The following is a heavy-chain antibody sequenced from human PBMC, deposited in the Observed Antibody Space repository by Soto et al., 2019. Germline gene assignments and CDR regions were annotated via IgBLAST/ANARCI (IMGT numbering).Heavy chain of an antibody. CDR2: IWYDGSNK. D-gene: IGHD6-13*01. CDR1: GFTFSSYC. CDR3: ARELAAAGTYYYYYMDV. V-gene: IGHV3-33*01. Sequence: GGSLRLSCAASGFTFSSYCMHWVRPAPGEGLEWVAVIWYDGSNKYYADSVKGRFTISRDNSKNTLYLQMNSLRAEDTAVYYCARELAAAGTYYYYYMDVWGKGTTVTVSS. J-gene: IGHJ6*03.